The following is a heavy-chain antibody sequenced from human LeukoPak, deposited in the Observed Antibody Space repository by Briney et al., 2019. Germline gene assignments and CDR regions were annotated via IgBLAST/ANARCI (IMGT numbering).Heavy chain of an antibody. Sequence: PGGSLRLSCVASGFTFSSFGMHWVRQAPGKGLEWVALNRNDVINKDYADSVKGRFTVSRDNSKNTLYLQMNSLRGEDTAVYYCARARKSGGITMIRGVKDRGWFDPWGQGTLVTVSS. CDR1: GFTFSSFG. CDR2: NRNDVINK. D-gene: IGHD3-10*01. CDR3: ARARKSGGITMIRGVKDRGWFDP. V-gene: IGHV3-30*02. J-gene: IGHJ5*02.